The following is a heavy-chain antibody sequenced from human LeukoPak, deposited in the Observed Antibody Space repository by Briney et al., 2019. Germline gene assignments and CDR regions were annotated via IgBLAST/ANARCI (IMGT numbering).Heavy chain of an antibody. J-gene: IGHJ4*02. D-gene: IGHD3-22*01. CDR2: ISGSGGST. Sequence: GGSLRPSCAASGFTFSSYAMSWVRQAPGKGLEWVSAISGSGGSTYYADSVKGRFTISRDNSKNTLYLQMNSLRAEDTAVYYCAKEKIKAMIVVVISGFDYWGQGTLVTVSS. V-gene: IGHV3-23*01. CDR1: GFTFSSYA. CDR3: AKEKIKAMIVVVISGFDY.